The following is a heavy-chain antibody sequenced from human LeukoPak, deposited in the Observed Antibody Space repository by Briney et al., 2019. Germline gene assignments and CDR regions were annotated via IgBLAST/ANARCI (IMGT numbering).Heavy chain of an antibody. CDR3: AKLPLQDYRGNWFDP. V-gene: IGHV3-23*01. Sequence: PGGSLRLSCAASGFTLSSCAMSWVRQATGGALVWLSAISGSGGSTYYADSVKGRFAISRDNSKNTLYLQMNSLRAEDTAVYYCAKLPLQDYRGNWFDPWGQGTLVTVSS. J-gene: IGHJ5*02. CDR1: GFTLSSCA. CDR2: ISGSGGST. D-gene: IGHD4-11*01.